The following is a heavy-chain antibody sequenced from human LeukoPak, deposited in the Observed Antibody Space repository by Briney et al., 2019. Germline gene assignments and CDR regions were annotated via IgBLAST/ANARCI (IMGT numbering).Heavy chain of an antibody. CDR2: IKEDGSEK. J-gene: IGHJ3*02. Sequence: GGSLRLSCATSGFTFSNDWMSWVRQAPGKGLEWVANIKEDGSEKYHADAVKGRFTISRDNAKKSLYLQMNSLRAEDAAVCYCVAGGASDISGQGTMVTVSS. CDR3: VAGGASDI. D-gene: IGHD3-10*01. V-gene: IGHV3-7*01. CDR1: GFTFSNDW.